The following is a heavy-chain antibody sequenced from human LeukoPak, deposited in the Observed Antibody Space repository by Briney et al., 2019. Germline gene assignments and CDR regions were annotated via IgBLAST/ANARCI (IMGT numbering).Heavy chain of an antibody. D-gene: IGHD3-16*01. Sequence: GGPLRLSCAASGFTFSDYYMSWIRQAPGKGLEWVSYISSTGSTIYYGDSVKGRFTISRDNAKNSLYLQMNSLRAEDTAVYYCTRDKRGIGFDPWGQGTLVTVSS. CDR1: GFTFSDYY. CDR2: ISSTGSTI. J-gene: IGHJ5*02. V-gene: IGHV3-11*01. CDR3: TRDKRGIGFDP.